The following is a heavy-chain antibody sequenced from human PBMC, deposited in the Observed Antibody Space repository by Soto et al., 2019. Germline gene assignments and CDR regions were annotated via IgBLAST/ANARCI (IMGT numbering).Heavy chain of an antibody. CDR2: INPNSGGT. D-gene: IGHD6-13*01. CDR3: ARIYSGSWRGRYRFDY. V-gene: IGHV1-2*04. Sequence: GASVKVSCKASGYTFTGYYMHWVRQAPGQGLEWMGWINPNSGGTNYAQKFQGWVTMTRDTSISTAYMELSRLRSDDTAVYYCARIYSGSWRGRYRFDYWGQGTLVTVSS. J-gene: IGHJ4*02. CDR1: GYTFTGYY.